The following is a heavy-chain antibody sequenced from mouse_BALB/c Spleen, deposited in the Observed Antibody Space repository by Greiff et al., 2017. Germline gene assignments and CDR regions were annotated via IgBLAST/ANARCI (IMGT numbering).Heavy chain of an antibody. J-gene: IGHJ4*01. CDR2: INPSNGRT. CDR3: ARSPSYYGNYGYAMDY. Sequence: QVQLQQPGAELVKPGASVKLSCKASGYTFTSYWMHWVKQRPGQGLEWIGEINPSNGRTNYNEKFKSKATLTVDKSSSTAYMQLSSLTSEDSAVYYCARSPSYYGNYGYAMDYWGQGTSVTVSS. CDR1: GYTFTSYW. V-gene: IGHV1S81*02. D-gene: IGHD2-10*01.